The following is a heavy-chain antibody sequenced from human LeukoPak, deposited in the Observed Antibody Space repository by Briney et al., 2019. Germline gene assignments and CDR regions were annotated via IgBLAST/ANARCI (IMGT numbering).Heavy chain of an antibody. CDR2: IKQDGSEK. V-gene: IGHV3-7*01. CDR1: GFAFSSYW. J-gene: IGHJ4*02. Sequence: PGGSLRLSCAASGFAFSSYWMSWVRQAPGKGLEWVANIKQDGSEKYYVDSVKGRFTISIDNAKNSLYLQMNSLRAEDTAVYYCARGKLWFGECLDYWGQGNLVTVSS. D-gene: IGHD3-10*01. CDR3: ARGKLWFGECLDY.